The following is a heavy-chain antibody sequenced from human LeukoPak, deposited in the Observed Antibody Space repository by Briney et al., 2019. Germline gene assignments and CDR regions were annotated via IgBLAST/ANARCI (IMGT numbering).Heavy chain of an antibody. CDR1: GFTFRSYE. D-gene: IGHD5-18*01. J-gene: IGHJ4*02. V-gene: IGHV3-48*03. CDR2: ISSSGSTT. Sequence: GSLRLSCAASGFTFRSYEMNWVRQAPGKGLEWVSYISSSGSTTFYADSVKGRFTISRDNAKKSLYLQMNSLRAEDTALYYCARGDTETIHLDYWGQGTLVTVSS. CDR3: ARGDTETIHLDY.